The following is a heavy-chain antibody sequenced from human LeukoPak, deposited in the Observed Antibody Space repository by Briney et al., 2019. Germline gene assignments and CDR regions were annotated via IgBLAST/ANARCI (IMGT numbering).Heavy chain of an antibody. Sequence: ASVKVSCKASGYTLTDFYIHWVRQAPGQGLEWMGWINPKSGDTNYAQKFQGRVTVTTDTSINTAYMELSRLRSDDTALYYCGRGGHYSFDRGGYLKVVFAIGGKGTLVTV. CDR3: GRGGHYSFDRGGYLKVVFAI. J-gene: IGHJ4*01. CDR2: INPKSGDT. V-gene: IGHV1-2*02. CDR1: GYTLTDFY. D-gene: IGHD3-22*01.